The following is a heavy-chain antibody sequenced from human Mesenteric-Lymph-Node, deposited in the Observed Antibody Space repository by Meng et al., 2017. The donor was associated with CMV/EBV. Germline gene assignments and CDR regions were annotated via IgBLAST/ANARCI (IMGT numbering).Heavy chain of an antibody. J-gene: IGHJ5*02. Sequence: TFSSYSMNWVRQAAGKGLEWVSSISSSSSYIYYADSVKGRFTISRDNAKNSLYLQMNSLRAEDTAVYYCARGRPIFGVVIPRYNWFDPWGQGTLVTVSS. V-gene: IGHV3-21*01. CDR1: TFSSYS. CDR2: ISSSSSYI. D-gene: IGHD3-3*01. CDR3: ARGRPIFGVVIPRYNWFDP.